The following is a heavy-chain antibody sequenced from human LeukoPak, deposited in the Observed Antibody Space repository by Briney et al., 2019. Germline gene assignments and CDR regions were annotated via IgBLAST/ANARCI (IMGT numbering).Heavy chain of an antibody. D-gene: IGHD2-2*01. J-gene: IGHJ4*02. CDR2: INPYSGDT. V-gene: IGHV1-2*04. Sequence: ASVQVSCKASGYNFRDYYMHWVRQAPGQGLEWMGWINPYSGDTKYAQKFQGWVTMTRDTSTTTVYMDLSRLTSDDTAVYFCARRTIPVALGWYFDYWGQGTLVTVSS. CDR1: GYNFRDYY. CDR3: ARRTIPVALGWYFDY.